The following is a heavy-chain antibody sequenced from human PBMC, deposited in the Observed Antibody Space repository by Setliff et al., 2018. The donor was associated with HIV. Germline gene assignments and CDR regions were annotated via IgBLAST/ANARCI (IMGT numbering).Heavy chain of an antibody. CDR1: GFTFSSYW. Sequence: GGSLRLSCAASGFTFSSYWMSWVRQAPGKGLEWVADIKQDGSKAYYMDSVKGRFTISRDNPKNSLYLRMTSLRAEDTAVYYCARDDSNGNTDAFDIWGQGTTVTVSS. CDR3: ARDDSNGNTDAFDI. CDR2: IKQDGSKA. V-gene: IGHV3-7*04. J-gene: IGHJ3*02. D-gene: IGHD5-18*01.